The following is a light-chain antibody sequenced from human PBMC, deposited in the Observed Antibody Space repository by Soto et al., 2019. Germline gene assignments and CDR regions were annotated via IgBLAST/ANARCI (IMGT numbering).Light chain of an antibody. Sequence: QSALTQPPSVSGSPGQSITISCTGTSSDVGAYDYVSWYQQHPGEVPKLMIFDVSDRPSGVSNRFSGSKSGNTASLTISGLQAEDEADYYCSSFTTSTSYVFGTGTKVTVL. CDR3: SSFTTSTSYV. CDR2: DVS. CDR1: SSDVGAYDY. J-gene: IGLJ1*01. V-gene: IGLV2-14*03.